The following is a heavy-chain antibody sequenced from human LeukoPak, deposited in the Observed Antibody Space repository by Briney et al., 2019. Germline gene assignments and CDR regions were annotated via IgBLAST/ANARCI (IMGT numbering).Heavy chain of an antibody. CDR2: ISAYNGNT. CDR1: GYTFTSYG. D-gene: IGHD4-17*01. Sequence: ASVKVPCKASGYTFTSYGISWVRQAPGQGLEWVGWISAYNGNTNYAQKLQGRVPMTTDTSTSTAYMELRRLRSYDTAVYYCARDRHYGDYSSYFDYWSQGTLVTVSS. V-gene: IGHV1-18*01. CDR3: ARDRHYGDYSSYFDY. J-gene: IGHJ4*02.